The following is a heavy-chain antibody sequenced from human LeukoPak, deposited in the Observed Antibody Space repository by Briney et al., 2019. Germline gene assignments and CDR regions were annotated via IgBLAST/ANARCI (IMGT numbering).Heavy chain of an antibody. CDR2: ISPYNGNS. D-gene: IGHD3-16*02. V-gene: IGHV1-18*01. J-gene: IGHJ6*03. CDR1: GYSFTDYG. Sequence: ASVTVSCKASGYSFTDYGISWVRQAPGQELEWLGWISPYNGNSNYAQNVQDRVTMTTDTSTSTTYMELRSLRSDDTAVYYCASGFPMGVITAYYNYLDVWGKGTTVTVSS. CDR3: ASGFPMGVITAYYNYLDV.